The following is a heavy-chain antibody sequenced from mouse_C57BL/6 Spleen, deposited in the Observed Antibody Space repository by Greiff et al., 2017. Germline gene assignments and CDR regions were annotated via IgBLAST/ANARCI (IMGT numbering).Heavy chain of an antibody. Sequence: EVQLQQSGAELVRPGASVKLSCTASGFNIKDDYMHWVKQRPEQGLEWIGWIDPENGDTEYASKFQGKATITADTSSNTAYLQLSSLTPEDTAVYYCTTGITTVVASDYWGQGTTLTVSS. CDR2: IDPENGDT. V-gene: IGHV14-4*01. CDR3: TTGITTVVASDY. J-gene: IGHJ2*01. D-gene: IGHD1-1*01. CDR1: GFNIKDDY.